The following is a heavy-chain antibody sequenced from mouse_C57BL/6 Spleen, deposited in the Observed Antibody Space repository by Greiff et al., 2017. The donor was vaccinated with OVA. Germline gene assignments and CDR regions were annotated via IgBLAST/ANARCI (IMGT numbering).Heavy chain of an antibody. CDR3: ASDREYYGCSSLDY. D-gene: IGHD1-1*01. CDR1: GYTFTSYW. CDR2: IDPNSGGT. Sequence: QVQLQQPGAELVKPGASVKLSCKASGYTFTSYWMHWVKQRPGRGLEWIGRIDPNSGGTKYNEKFKSKATLTVDKPSSTAYMQLSSLTSEDSAIDFYASDREYYGCSSLDYWGQGTTLTVSS. J-gene: IGHJ2*01. V-gene: IGHV1-72*01.